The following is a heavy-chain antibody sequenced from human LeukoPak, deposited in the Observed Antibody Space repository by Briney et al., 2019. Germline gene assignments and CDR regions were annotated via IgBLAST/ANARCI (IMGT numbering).Heavy chain of an antibody. Sequence: GGSLRLSCAASGFTFTTYWMHWVRQAPGKGLVWVSHINSDGSITSYADSVKGRFTISRDNAKNTLYLQMNSLRAEDMAVYYCARDAVDTANAVWGQGTTVTVSS. J-gene: IGHJ6*02. CDR3: ARDAVDTANAV. V-gene: IGHV3-74*01. CDR2: INSDGSIT. D-gene: IGHD5-18*01. CDR1: GFTFTTYW.